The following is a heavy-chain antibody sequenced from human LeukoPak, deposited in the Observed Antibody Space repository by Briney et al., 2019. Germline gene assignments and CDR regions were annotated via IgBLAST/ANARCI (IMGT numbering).Heavy chain of an antibody. Sequence: SQTLSLTCTVSGGSISSGGYYWSWIRQHPGKGLEWIGYIYTSGSTNYNPSLKSRVTISVDTSKNQFSLKLSSATAADTAVYYCARHPPPGGSSGYYPLFDYWGQGTLVTVSS. J-gene: IGHJ4*02. V-gene: IGHV4-31*03. D-gene: IGHD3-22*01. CDR1: GGSISSGGYY. CDR3: ARHPPPGGSSGYYPLFDY. CDR2: IYTSGST.